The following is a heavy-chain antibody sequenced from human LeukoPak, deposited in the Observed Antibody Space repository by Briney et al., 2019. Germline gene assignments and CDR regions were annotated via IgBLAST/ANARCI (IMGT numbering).Heavy chain of an antibody. D-gene: IGHD1-1*01. CDR2: ISSGGTFM. CDR1: GFTFSSYS. V-gene: IGHV3-21*01. J-gene: IGHJ4*02. CDR3: AREPTGDY. Sequence: PGGSLRVSCAASGFTFSSYSINWVRQAPGKGLEWVSSISSGGTFMYYADSVKGRFTISRDNAKKSVFLQMNSLRAEDSAVYYCAREPTGDYWGQGMLVTVSS.